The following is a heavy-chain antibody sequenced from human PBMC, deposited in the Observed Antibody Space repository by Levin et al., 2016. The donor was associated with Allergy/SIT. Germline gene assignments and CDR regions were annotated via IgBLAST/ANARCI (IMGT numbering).Heavy chain of an antibody. CDR3: ARGSS. J-gene: IGHJ5*01. CDR2: IKPDGSEK. Sequence: WIRQPPGKGLEWVAYIKPDGSEKNYVDSVKGRFTISRDNAKNSLYLQMSSLRVEDTAVYYCARGSSWGHGTLVTVSS. V-gene: IGHV3-7*03.